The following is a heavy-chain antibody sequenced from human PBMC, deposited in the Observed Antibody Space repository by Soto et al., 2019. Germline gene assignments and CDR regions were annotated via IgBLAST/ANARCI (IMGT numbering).Heavy chain of an antibody. CDR2: IYWNDDK. Sequence: SGPTLVNPTQTLTLTCTFSGFSLTTSGVGVGWIRQPPGKALEWLALIYWNDDKRYSPSLRGRLTITKDTSKNQVVLTMTNMDPVDTATYYCAHHTITPATNWFDPWGLGTLVTVSS. V-gene: IGHV2-5*01. D-gene: IGHD2-2*01. CDR1: GFSLTTSGVG. CDR3: AHHTITPATNWFDP. J-gene: IGHJ5*02.